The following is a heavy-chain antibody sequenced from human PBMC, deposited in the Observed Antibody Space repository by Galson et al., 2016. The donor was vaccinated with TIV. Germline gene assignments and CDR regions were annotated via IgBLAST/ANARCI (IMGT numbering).Heavy chain of an antibody. D-gene: IGHD3-10*01. CDR2: ISYDGSEK. J-gene: IGHJ3*01. CDR1: GFTFNNYA. V-gene: IGHV3-30*18. Sequence: SLRLSCAASGFTFNNYAIHWVRQAPGKGLERVAVISYDGSEKYYADSVRGRFTISRDNSNTVYLRMDSLRPEDTATFYCAKTYYSLKGNGDWLMAFDVWGQGTMVIVAS. CDR3: AKTYYSLKGNGDWLMAFDV.